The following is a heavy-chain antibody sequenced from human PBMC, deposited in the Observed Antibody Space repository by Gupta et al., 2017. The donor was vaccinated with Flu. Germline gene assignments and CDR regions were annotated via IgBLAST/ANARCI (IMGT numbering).Heavy chain of an antibody. CDR2: IKQDGSDQ. J-gene: IGHJ5*02. D-gene: IGHD4-4*01. V-gene: IGHV3-7*01. CDR3: ARGSHDSKYRCFET. Sequence: SHDWMSWVRHIPGKGLEWVATIKQDGSDQDYVDSVKGRFTISRDSDKNSLFLKMNGLRVEDTAIYYGARGSHDSKYRCFETWGQGTRVTVSS. CDR1: SHDW.